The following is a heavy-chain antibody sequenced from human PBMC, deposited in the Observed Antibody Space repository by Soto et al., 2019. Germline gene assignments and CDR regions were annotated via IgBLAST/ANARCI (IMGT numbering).Heavy chain of an antibody. D-gene: IGHD3-10*01. CDR3: ARRVRYYGSGAYFDY. J-gene: IGHJ4*02. CDR1: GFPFGASA. Sequence: GGSLRLSCASSGFPFGASALQWVRQASGKGLEWLGRIGSRGETYATTYAASVKGRFTISRDDSKKTAYLQWSSLKASDTALYYCARRVRYYGSGAYFDYWGQGTLVTVS. V-gene: IGHV3-73*01. CDR2: IGSRGETYAT.